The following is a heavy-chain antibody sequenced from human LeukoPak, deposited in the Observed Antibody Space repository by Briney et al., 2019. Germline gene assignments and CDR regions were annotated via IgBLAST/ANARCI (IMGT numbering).Heavy chain of an antibody. J-gene: IGHJ4*02. D-gene: IGHD6-19*01. V-gene: IGHV4-59*08. CDR3: GRHSGIAVGGADFVY. Sequence: PSGTLSLTCTVSGGSISSYYWSWIRQPPGKGLEWIGYIYYSGSTNYNPSLKSRVTISVDTSKNQFSLKLSSVTAADAAVYYCGRHSGIAVGGADFVYWGEGTLFSVSS. CDR2: IYYSGST. CDR1: GGSISSYY.